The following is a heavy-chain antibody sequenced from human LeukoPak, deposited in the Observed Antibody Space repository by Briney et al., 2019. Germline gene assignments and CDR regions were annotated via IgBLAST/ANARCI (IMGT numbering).Heavy chain of an antibody. CDR3: ARLSQLVLSERWFDP. V-gene: IGHV5-51*01. J-gene: IGHJ5*02. D-gene: IGHD6-13*01. CDR1: GYTFTSYW. CDR2: IYPGDSDT. Sequence: NRGESLKISCKGSGYTFTSYWIGWVRQMPGKGLEWMGIIYPGDSDTRYSPSFQGQVTISADKSISTAYLQWSSLKASDTAMYYCARLSQLVLSERWFDPWGQGTLVTVSS.